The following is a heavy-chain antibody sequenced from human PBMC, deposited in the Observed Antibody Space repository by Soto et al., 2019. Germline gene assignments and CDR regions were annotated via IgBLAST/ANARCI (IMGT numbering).Heavy chain of an antibody. J-gene: IGHJ6*02. D-gene: IGHD2-15*01. V-gene: IGHV1-69*12. CDR2: IIPIFSTP. CDR3: ARDKDRQQLGGNYYYGIDV. Sequence: QVQLVQSGAEVKKPGSSVTVSCKASGGTFGNSAISWVRQAPGQGLEWMGGIIPIFSTPDYAQKFQGRVTITADESTTTAYIEVTSLKSEDTAVYYCARDKDRQQLGGNYYYGIDVWGQGTTVTVSS. CDR1: GGTFGNSA.